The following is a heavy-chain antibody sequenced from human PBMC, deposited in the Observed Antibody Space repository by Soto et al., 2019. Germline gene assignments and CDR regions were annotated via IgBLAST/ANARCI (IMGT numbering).Heavy chain of an antibody. J-gene: IGHJ4*02. CDR3: ARRSPYSTSSGVWGYSDY. Sequence: EESLKISCKASGYIFANYWIGWVRQMPGKGLEWMGIIYPADSDTTYSPSFQGQVTISADNSINTAYLQWSSLKASDTAMYYCARRSPYSTSSGVWGYSDYRGQLTLVTVS. CDR1: GYIFANYW. D-gene: IGHD6-6*01. V-gene: IGHV5-51*01. CDR2: IYPADSDT.